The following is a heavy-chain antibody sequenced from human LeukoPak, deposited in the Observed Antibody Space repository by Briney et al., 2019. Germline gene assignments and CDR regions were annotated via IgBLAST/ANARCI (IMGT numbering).Heavy chain of an antibody. V-gene: IGHV1-18*01. J-gene: IGHJ4*02. CDR1: GYTFTSYG. D-gene: IGHD3-10*01. CDR3: ARDRGDYYGSGSYYKHFDY. Sequence: ASLTVSCKASGYTFTSYGISWVRQAPGQGLEWMGWINAYNGNTKYAQKLQGRVTTTTDTATSTAYMELRSLRSDDTAVYYCARDRGDYYGSGSYYKHFDYWGQGTLVTVSS. CDR2: INAYNGNT.